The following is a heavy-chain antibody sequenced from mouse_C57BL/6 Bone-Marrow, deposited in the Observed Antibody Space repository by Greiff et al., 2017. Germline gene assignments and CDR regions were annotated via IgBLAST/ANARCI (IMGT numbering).Heavy chain of an antibody. CDR3: ATICYGSSRYFDV. CDR2: VLPGSGST. CDR1: GYTFTGYW. J-gene: IGHJ1*03. V-gene: IGHV1-9*01. D-gene: IGHD1-1*01. Sequence: QVHVKQSGAELMKPWASVKLSCKATGYTFTGYWIEWVKQRPGHGLEWIGEVLPGSGSTNYNEKFKGKATFTADTSSNTAYMQLSMLTTDDAAIYYCATICYGSSRYFDVWGTGTTVTVSA.